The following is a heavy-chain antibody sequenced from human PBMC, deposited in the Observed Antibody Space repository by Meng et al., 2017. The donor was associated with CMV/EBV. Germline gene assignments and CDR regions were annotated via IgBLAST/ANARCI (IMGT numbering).Heavy chain of an antibody. J-gene: IGHJ4*02. D-gene: IGHD5-18*01. CDR3: THRGSYGYFGY. CDR2: SYCDDDK. V-gene: IGHV2-5*02. Sequence: QLDLEESERSLVKPAPTLTISCAVSGFSLSTSGMWLVWIRQPRGKELEWTASSYCDDDKHSSSSLKSMLVNTKDTSKNQLLHTMTMRDTVDTASYYWTHRGSYGYFGYWGQGTLVTVAS. CDR1: GFSLSTSGMW.